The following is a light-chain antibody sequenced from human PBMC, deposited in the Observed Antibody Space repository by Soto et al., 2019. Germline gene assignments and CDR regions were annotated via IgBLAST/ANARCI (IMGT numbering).Light chain of an antibody. CDR1: QSVSSY. CDR3: QQRSDWPST. Sequence: EIVLTQSPATLSLSPGERATLSCRASQSVSSYLAWDQPKPGQAPRLLIYDASNRATGIPARFSGSGSGTDFTLTISSIDPDDFAVYYCQQRSDWPSTFGGGTKVQIK. J-gene: IGKJ4*01. V-gene: IGKV3-11*01. CDR2: DAS.